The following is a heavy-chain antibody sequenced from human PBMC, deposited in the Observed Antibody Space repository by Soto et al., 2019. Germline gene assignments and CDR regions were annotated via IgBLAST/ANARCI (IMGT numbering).Heavy chain of an antibody. V-gene: IGHV3-23*01. CDR3: AKDATAVNGVWDPFDM. Sequence: GGSLRLSCAASGFTFSAYAMSWVRQAPGKGLQWVSGVGGSDTDKHYADSVRGRFTVSRDNSKNTLYLQMNSLRVDDTAVYYSAKDATAVNGVWDPFDMWGQGTEVTVSS. J-gene: IGHJ3*02. D-gene: IGHD2-8*01. CDR1: GFTFSAYA. CDR2: VGGSDTDK.